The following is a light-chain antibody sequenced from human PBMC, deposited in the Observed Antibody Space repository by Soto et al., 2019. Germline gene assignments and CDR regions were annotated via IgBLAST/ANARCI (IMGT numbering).Light chain of an antibody. J-gene: IGLJ1*01. CDR2: RNN. CDR3: AAWDDSLSGYV. CDR1: SSNIGDNY. Sequence: ISSSGGSSNIGDNYVYWHQQLPGTAPKLLIYRNNQRPSGVPDRFSGSKSGTSASLAISGLRSEDEADYYCAAWDDSLSGYVFGPGTKVTVL. V-gene: IGLV1-47*01.